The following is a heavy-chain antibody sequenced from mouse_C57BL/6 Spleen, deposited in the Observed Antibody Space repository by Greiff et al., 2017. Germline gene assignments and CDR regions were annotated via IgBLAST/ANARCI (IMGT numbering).Heavy chain of an antibody. V-gene: IGHV5-17*01. CDR2: ISSGSSTI. CDR1: GFTFSDYG. J-gene: IGHJ2*01. CDR3: ARTTTVVHYFDY. Sequence: EVQLVESGGGLVKPGGSLKLSCAASGFTFSDYGMHWVRQAPETGLEWVAYISSGSSTIYYADTVKGRFTISRDNAKNTLFLQMTSLRSEDTAVYYWARTTTVVHYFDYWGQGTTLTVSS. D-gene: IGHD1-1*01.